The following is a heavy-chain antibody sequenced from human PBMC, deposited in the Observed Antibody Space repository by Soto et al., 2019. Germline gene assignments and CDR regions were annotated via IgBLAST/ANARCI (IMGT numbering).Heavy chain of an antibody. Sequence: EASVKVSCKASGGTFSSYTISWVRQAPGQGLEWMGRIIPILGIANYAQKFQGRVTITADKSTSTAYMELSSLRSEDTAVYYCARDNTVTTWYFQHWGQGTLVTVSS. CDR3: ARDNTVTTWYFQH. J-gene: IGHJ1*01. V-gene: IGHV1-69*04. D-gene: IGHD4-17*01. CDR1: GGTFSSYT. CDR2: IIPILGIA.